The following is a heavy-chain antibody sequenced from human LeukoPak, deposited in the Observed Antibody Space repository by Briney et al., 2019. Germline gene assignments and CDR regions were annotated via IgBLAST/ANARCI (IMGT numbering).Heavy chain of an antibody. Sequence: GASVKVSCKASGYTFTSYAMHWVRPAPGQRLEWMGWINAGNGNTKYSQEFQGRVTITWDTSASTAYMELSSLRSEDMAVYYCARAANYDFWSGYYEYYFDYWGQGTLVTVSS. J-gene: IGHJ4*02. V-gene: IGHV1-3*03. CDR3: ARAANYDFWSGYYEYYFDY. CDR1: GYTFTSYA. CDR2: INAGNGNT. D-gene: IGHD3-3*01.